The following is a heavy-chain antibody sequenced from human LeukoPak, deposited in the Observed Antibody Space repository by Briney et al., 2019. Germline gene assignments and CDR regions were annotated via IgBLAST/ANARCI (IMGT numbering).Heavy chain of an antibody. CDR2: IGPDGGTT. CDR3: ARGAQLTDY. Sequence: GGSLRLSCAASGFTFYTYGMHWVRQAPGKGLEYVSGIGPDGGTTYYAKSVKGRFTISRDNSKNMVYLQMGSQTADDMAVYYCARGAQLTDYWGQGTLVTVSS. V-gene: IGHV3-64*01. D-gene: IGHD6-13*01. CDR1: GFTFYTYG. J-gene: IGHJ4*02.